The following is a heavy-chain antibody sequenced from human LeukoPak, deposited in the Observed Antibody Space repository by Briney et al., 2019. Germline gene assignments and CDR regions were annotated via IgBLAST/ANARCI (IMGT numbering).Heavy chain of an antibody. CDR1: GFTFSSYA. D-gene: IGHD5-18*01. V-gene: IGHV3-30-3*01. J-gene: IGHJ4*02. CDR3: ARENKRGYSYGPFDY. Sequence: PGGSLRLSCAASGFTFSSYAKHWVRQAPGKGLEWVAVISYDGSNKYYADSVKGRFTISRDNSKNTLYLQMNSLRAEDTAVYYCARENKRGYSYGPFDYWGQGTLVTVSS. CDR2: ISYDGSNK.